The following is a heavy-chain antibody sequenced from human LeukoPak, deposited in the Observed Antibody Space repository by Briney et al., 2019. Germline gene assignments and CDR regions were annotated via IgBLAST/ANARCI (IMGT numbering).Heavy chain of an antibody. CDR3: ARERVRDGYAQLDC. Sequence: ASVKVSCKASGGTFSSYAISWVRQAPGQGLEWMGRIIPIRGIANYAQKFQGRVTITADKSTSTAYMELSSLRSEDTAVYYCARERVRDGYAQLDCWGQGTLVTVSS. CDR2: IIPIRGIA. J-gene: IGHJ4*02. CDR1: GGTFSSYA. D-gene: IGHD5-24*01. V-gene: IGHV1-69*04.